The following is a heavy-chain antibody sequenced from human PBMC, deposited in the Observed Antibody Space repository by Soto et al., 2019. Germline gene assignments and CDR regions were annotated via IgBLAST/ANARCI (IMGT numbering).Heavy chain of an antibody. Sequence: QLQLQESGPGLVKPSETLSLTCTVSGGSISSSSYYWGWIRQPPGKGLEWIGSSYYSGSTYYNPSLKSRVSISVVTSTDQFSLKLSSVTAADTAVYYCARLTGGRGFVDYWVQGTLVAVSS. V-gene: IGHV4-39*01. CDR2: SYYSGST. J-gene: IGHJ4*02. CDR3: ARLTGGRGFVDY. D-gene: IGHD2-8*02. CDR1: GGSISSSSYY.